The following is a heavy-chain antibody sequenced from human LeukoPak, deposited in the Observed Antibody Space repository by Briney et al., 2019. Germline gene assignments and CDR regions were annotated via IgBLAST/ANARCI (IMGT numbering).Heavy chain of an antibody. Sequence: GGSLRLSCAASGFTFSSYSMNWVRQAPGKGLEWVSSISSSSGYIYYADSVKGRFTISRDNAKNSLYLQMNSLRAEDTAVYYCARVGSMAGTLDYWGQETLVTVSS. CDR1: GFTFSSYS. V-gene: IGHV3-21*01. CDR3: ARVGSMAGTLDY. D-gene: IGHD6-19*01. J-gene: IGHJ4*02. CDR2: ISSSSGYI.